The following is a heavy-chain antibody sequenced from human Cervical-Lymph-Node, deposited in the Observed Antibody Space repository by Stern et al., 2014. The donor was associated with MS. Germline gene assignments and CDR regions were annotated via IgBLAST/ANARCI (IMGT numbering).Heavy chain of an antibody. V-gene: IGHV3-30*01. CDR2: ISYDGSNK. CDR3: ARDLVCGGDCPGFDY. D-gene: IGHD2-21*02. CDR1: GFTFSSYA. J-gene: IGHJ4*02. Sequence: VQLVESGGGVVQPGRSLRLSCAASGFTFSSYAMHWVRQAPGKGLEWVAVISYDGSNKYYADSVKGRFTISRDNSKNTLYLQMNSLRAEDTAVYYCARDLVCGGDCPGFDYWGQGTLVTVSS.